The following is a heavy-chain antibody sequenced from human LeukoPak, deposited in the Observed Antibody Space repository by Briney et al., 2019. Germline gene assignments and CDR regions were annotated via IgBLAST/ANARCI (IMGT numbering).Heavy chain of an antibody. V-gene: IGHV3-7*01. D-gene: IGHD1-26*01. Sequence: GGSLRLSCAASGFTFSSYWRSSVRQAPGKGLEWVANIKQDGSEENFVDSVKGRFTISRDNAKKSLYLQMNSLRAEDTAVYYCENGSSAGASLRDHYWGQGTLVTVSS. CDR2: IKQDGSEE. J-gene: IGHJ4*02. CDR1: GFTFSSYW. CDR3: ENGSSAGASLRDHY.